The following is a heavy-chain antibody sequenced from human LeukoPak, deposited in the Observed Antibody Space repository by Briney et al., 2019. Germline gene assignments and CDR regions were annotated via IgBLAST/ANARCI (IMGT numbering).Heavy chain of an antibody. CDR2: INRDGSST. Sequence: PGGSLRLSCAASGIIFSNYWMHWVRQAPGKGLVWVSRINRDGSSTSYADSVKGRFTISRDNAKNSLYLQMNSLRAADTAVYYCASWSGSGQIDYWGQGTLVTVSS. V-gene: IGHV3-74*01. CDR1: GIIFSNYW. J-gene: IGHJ4*02. D-gene: IGHD3-10*01. CDR3: ASWSGSGQIDY.